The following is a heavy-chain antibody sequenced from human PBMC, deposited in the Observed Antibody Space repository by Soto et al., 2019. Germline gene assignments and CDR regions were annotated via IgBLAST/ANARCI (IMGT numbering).Heavy chain of an antibody. CDR3: ASDPNSGTRGYFDH. Sequence: QPGGSLRLSCAASGFTFSSYWMLWVRQAPGKGLVWVSRINSDGSSTTYADSVKGRFTISRDNAKNTLYLQMNSLRAEDTAVYYCASDPNSGTRGYFDHWGQGTLVTVSS. D-gene: IGHD1-26*01. J-gene: IGHJ4*02. V-gene: IGHV3-74*01. CDR2: INSDGSST. CDR1: GFTFSSYW.